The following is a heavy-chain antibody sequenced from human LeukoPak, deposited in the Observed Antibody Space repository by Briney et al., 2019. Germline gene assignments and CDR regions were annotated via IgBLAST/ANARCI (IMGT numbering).Heavy chain of an antibody. V-gene: IGHV3-11*01. Sequence: GGSLRLSCAASGITVSNYYMTWIRQAPGKGLEWISYINSSGRTIYYAGSVKGRFTISRNNAKNSLSLHMNMLRAEDTPVYFCAGDLWCGSSFYLDGWGQGTTVTVSS. CDR2: INSSGRTI. CDR3: AGDLWCGSSFYLDG. J-gene: IGHJ6*02. CDR1: GITVSNYY. D-gene: IGHD6-6*01.